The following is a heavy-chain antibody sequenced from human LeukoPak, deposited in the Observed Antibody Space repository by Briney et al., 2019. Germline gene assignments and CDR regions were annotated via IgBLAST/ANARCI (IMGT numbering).Heavy chain of an antibody. J-gene: IGHJ5*02. D-gene: IGHD6-13*01. V-gene: IGHV3-21*01. CDR1: GFTFSSYS. Sequence: GGSLRLSCAASGFTFSSYSMNWVRQAPGKGLEWVSSISSSSSYIYYPDSVKGRFTISRDNAKNSLYLQMNSLRAEDTAVYYCARDVTIAAAGIAFGAWGQGTLVTVFS. CDR2: ISSSSSYI. CDR3: ARDVTIAAAGIAFGA.